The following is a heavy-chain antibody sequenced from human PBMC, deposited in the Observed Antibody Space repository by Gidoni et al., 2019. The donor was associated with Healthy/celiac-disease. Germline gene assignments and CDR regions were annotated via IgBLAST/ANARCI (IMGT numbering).Heavy chain of an antibody. V-gene: IGHV3-53*01. D-gene: IGHD1-26*01. CDR2: LYSGGST. CDR1: GFTVSSNY. CDR3: ATVRTSSGIYEEY. J-gene: IGHJ4*02. Sequence: EVQLVESGGGLIQPGGSLKLSCAASGFTVSSNYMTWVRQAPGKGLEWVSVLYSGGSTYYADSVKGRFTISRDTSKNTLYLQMNSLRAEDTAVYYCATVRTSSGIYEEYWGQGTLVTVSS.